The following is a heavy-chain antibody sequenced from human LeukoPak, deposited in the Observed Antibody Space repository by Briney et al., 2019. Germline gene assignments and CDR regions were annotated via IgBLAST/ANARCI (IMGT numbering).Heavy chain of an antibody. CDR2: ISSSSSTI. J-gene: IGHJ6*03. V-gene: IGHV3-48*01. Sequence: GGSLRLSCAASGFTFSSYGMSWVRQAPGKGLEWVSYISSSSSTIYYADSVKGRFTISRDNAKNSLYLQMNSLRAEDTAVYYCARDFNTAMATHYYYYYMDVWGKGTTVTVSS. CDR1: GFTFSSYG. CDR3: ARDFNTAMATHYYYYYMDV. D-gene: IGHD5-18*01.